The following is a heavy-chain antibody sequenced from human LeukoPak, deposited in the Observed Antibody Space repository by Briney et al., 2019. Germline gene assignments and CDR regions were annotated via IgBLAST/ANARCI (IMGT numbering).Heavy chain of an antibody. D-gene: IGHD3-10*01. J-gene: IGHJ4*02. CDR2: MNPNSGNT. CDR3: ARAPVGGGYFDY. V-gene: IGHV1-8*01. CDR1: GYTFTSYD. Sequence: ASVKVSCKASGYTFTSYDINWVRQATGQGLEWMGWMNPNSGNTGYAQKFQGRVTMTRNTSISTAYMELSSLRSEDTAVYYCARAPVGGGYFDYWGQGTLVTVSS.